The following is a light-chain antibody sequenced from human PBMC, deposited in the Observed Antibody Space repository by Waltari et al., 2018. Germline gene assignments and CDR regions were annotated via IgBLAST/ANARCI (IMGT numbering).Light chain of an antibody. CDR3: QQRYSWIT. J-gene: IGKJ4*01. CDR2: DSS. CDR1: QSVSNY. V-gene: IGKV3-11*01. Sequence: EIVLTQSPATLSLSPGESATLPCRASQSVSNYLAWYQHNPGQAPRLLIYDSSNRATDIPGRFSGSGSGTDFTLTISSLEPEDFAVYYCQQRYSWITFGGGTKVEIK.